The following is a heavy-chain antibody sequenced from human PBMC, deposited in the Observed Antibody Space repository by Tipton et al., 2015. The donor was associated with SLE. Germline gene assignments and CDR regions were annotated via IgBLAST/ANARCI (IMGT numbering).Heavy chain of an antibody. CDR2: VNHSGRT. CDR1: GGSLTGYY. J-gene: IGHJ6*03. D-gene: IGHD2-21*01. V-gene: IGHV4-34*01. CDR3: ARQYCGGECYSHYYYYMDV. Sequence: TLSLTCAVYGGSLTGYYWSWIRQPPGKGLEWIGEVNHSGRTNHNPSLKSRVTISVDTSKNQFSLNLTSVTAADTAMYFCARQYCGGECYSHYYYYMDVWGKGTTVTVSS.